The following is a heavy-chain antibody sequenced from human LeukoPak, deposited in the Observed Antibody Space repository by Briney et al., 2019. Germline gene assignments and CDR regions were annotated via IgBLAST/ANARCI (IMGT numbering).Heavy chain of an antibody. J-gene: IGHJ5*02. V-gene: IGHV1-2*02. CDR2: INPNSGAT. CDR3: AREAGTDWFDP. D-gene: IGHD6-19*01. CDR1: GYTFTGYY. Sequence: ASVKVSCKASGYTFTGYYIHWVRQAPGQGLEWMGWINPNSGATNYAQKFQGRVTMTRDTSISTAYMELSRLRSDDTAVYYCAREAGTDWFDPWGQGTLVTVSS.